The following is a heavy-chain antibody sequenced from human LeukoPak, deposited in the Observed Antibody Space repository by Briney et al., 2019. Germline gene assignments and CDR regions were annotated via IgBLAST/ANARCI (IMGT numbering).Heavy chain of an antibody. J-gene: IGHJ5*02. CDR3: ARFPTRGETNWFDP. Sequence: SETLSLTCTVSGGSISSYYWSWIRQPPGKGLEWIGYIYYSGSTNYNPSLKSRVTISVDTSKDQFSLELSSVTAADTAVYYCARFPTRGETNWFDPWGQGTLVTVSS. CDR2: IYYSGST. CDR1: GGSISSYY. D-gene: IGHD3-16*01. V-gene: IGHV4-59*01.